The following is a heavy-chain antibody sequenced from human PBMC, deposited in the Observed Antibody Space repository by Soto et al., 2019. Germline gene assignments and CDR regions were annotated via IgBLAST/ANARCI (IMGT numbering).Heavy chain of an antibody. CDR3: VSQVSTTATKSYNYMDV. V-gene: IGHV4-59*08. Sequence: GRTSETLSLTCTVSGGSISSYYWSWIRQPPGKGLEWIGYIYYSGSTNYHPSLKSRVTLSVDTSKNQFSLKLSSVTAADTAVYYCVSQVSTTATKSYNYMDVWGKATTVTVYS. CDR1: GGSISSYY. CDR2: IYYSGST. D-gene: IGHD4-17*01. J-gene: IGHJ6*03.